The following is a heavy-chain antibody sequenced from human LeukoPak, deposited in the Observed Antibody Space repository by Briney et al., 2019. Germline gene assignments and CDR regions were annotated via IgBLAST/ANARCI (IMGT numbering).Heavy chain of an antibody. D-gene: IGHD3-10*01. J-gene: IGHJ4*02. CDR3: ARARSAMVRGVIIAPDY. Sequence: PGGSLRLSCAASGFTFSSYGMHWVRQAPGKGLEWVAVIWYDGSNKYYADSVKGRFTISRDNSKNTLYLQMNSLRAEDTAVYYCARARSAMVRGVIIAPDYWGQGTLVTVSS. CDR1: GFTFSSYG. CDR2: IWYDGSNK. V-gene: IGHV3-33*01.